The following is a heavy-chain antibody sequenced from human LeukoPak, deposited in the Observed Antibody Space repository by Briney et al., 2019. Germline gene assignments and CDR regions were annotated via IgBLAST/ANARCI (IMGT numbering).Heavy chain of an antibody. CDR3: ARTALKTYYYGSGSYYLFDY. D-gene: IGHD3-10*01. CDR2: IYYSGST. CDR1: GGSISSYY. J-gene: IGHJ4*02. V-gene: IGHV4-59*01. Sequence: SETLSLTCTVSGGSISSYYWSWIRQPPGKGLEWIGYIYYSGSTNYNPSLKSRVTISVDTSKNQFSLKLSSVTAADTAVYYCARTALKTYYYGSGSYYLFDYWGQGTLVTVSS.